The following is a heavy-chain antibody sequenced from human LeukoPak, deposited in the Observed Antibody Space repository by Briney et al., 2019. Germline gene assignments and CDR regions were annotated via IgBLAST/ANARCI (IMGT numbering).Heavy chain of an antibody. Sequence: PSETLSLTCTVSGGSISSGDYYWSWIRQPPGKGLEWIGYIDYSGSTYYNPSLKSRVTISVDTSKNQFSLKLSSVTAADTAVYYCARVRWNDGVSSWGQGTLVTVSS. V-gene: IGHV4-30-4*01. CDR3: ARVRWNDGVSS. CDR1: GGSISSGDYY. CDR2: IDYSGST. D-gene: IGHD1-1*01. J-gene: IGHJ4*02.